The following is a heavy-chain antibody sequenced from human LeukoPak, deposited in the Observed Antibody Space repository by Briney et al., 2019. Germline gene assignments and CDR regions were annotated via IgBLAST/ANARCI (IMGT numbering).Heavy chain of an antibody. CDR3: ARDWDSGSYYGGY. CDR1: GYTFTNYY. V-gene: IGHV1-46*01. Sequence: ASVTVSFKASGYTFTNYYMHWVRQAPGQGLEWMGIINPSGGSTTYAQKFQGRVTMTSDTSTSTVYMELSSLRSEDTALYYCARDWDSGSYYGGYWGQGTLVTVSS. J-gene: IGHJ4*02. D-gene: IGHD1-26*01. CDR2: INPSGGST.